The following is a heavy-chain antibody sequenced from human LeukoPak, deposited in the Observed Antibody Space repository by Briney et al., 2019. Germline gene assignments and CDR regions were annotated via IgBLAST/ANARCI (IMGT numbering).Heavy chain of an antibody. CDR3: ARGGFYCGGDCYVDY. CDR2: INHSGST. D-gene: IGHD2-21*02. Sequence: SETLSLTCAVYGGSFSPYYWSWIRQPPGKGLEWIGEINHSGSTNYSPSLKSRVTISVDTSKNQFSLRLSSVTAADTAVYYCARGGFYCGGDCYVDYWGQGTLVTVSS. J-gene: IGHJ4*02. CDR1: GGSFSPYY. V-gene: IGHV4-34*01.